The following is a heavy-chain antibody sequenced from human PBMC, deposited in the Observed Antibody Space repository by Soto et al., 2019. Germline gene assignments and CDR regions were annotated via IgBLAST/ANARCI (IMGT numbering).Heavy chain of an antibody. V-gene: IGHV3-21*06. CDR1: GFTFTRYS. CDR2: ISSTTNYI. J-gene: IGHJ4*02. Sequence: GGSLRLSCAASGFTFTRYSMNWVRQAPGKGLEWVSSISSTTNYIYYGDSMKGRFTISRDNAKNSLYLEMNSLGAEDTAVYYCARESEDLTSNFDYWGQGTLVTVSS. CDR3: ARESEDLTSNFDY.